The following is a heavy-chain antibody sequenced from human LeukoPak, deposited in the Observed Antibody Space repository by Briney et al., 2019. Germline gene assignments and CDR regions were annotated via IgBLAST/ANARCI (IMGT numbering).Heavy chain of an antibody. CDR3: ARHSGLGTAAGAFDI. V-gene: IGHV4-59*08. D-gene: IGHD1-14*01. CDR1: GGSISSHY. Sequence: PSETLSLTCTVSGGSISSHYWSWIRESPGKGLEWIAYISYFCNINYNPSHKSRVTISLDTSKNQFSLKVTSVTAADTALYYCARHSGLGTAAGAFDIWGLGTMVTVSS. J-gene: IGHJ3*02. CDR2: ISYFCNI.